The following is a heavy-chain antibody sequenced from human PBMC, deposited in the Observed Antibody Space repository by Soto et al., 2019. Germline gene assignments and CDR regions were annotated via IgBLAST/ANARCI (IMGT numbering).Heavy chain of an antibody. CDR2: IDHSGST. Sequence: QVQLQQWGAGLLKPSETLSLTCAVYGGSFSGYYWSWIRQPPGKGLEWIGEIDHSGSTHYNPSLKGRVTISVATSKNQFSLKLSSVTAADTAVYYCASSFLVDTAMVTSDYWGQGTLVTVSS. V-gene: IGHV4-34*01. CDR3: ASSFLVDTAMVTSDY. CDR1: GGSFSGYY. J-gene: IGHJ4*02. D-gene: IGHD5-18*01.